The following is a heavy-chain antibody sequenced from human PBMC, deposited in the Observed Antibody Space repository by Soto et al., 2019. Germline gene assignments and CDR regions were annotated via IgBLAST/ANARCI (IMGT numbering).Heavy chain of an antibody. CDR2: ISYDGSNK. Sequence: PGGSLRLSCAASGFTFSSYGMHWVRQAPGKGLEWVAVISYDGSNKYYADPVKGRFTIPRDNSKNTLYLQMNSLRAEDTAVYYCEKERGSYYRDYYFDYWGQGTLVTVSS. D-gene: IGHD1-26*01. CDR1: GFTFSSYG. CDR3: EKERGSYYRDYYFDY. J-gene: IGHJ4*02. V-gene: IGHV3-30*18.